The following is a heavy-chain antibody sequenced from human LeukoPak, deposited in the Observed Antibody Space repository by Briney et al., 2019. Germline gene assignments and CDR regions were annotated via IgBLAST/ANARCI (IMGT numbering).Heavy chain of an antibody. V-gene: IGHV3-9*01. CDR1: GFTFDDYA. D-gene: IGHD6-13*01. J-gene: IGHJ6*02. CDR3: ARVRTSSSWPHYYYGMDV. CDR2: ISWNSGSI. Sequence: GGSLRLSCAASGFTFDDYAMHWVRQAPGKGLEWVSGISWNSGSIGYADSVKGRFTISRDNAKNSLYLQMNSLRAEDTAVYYCARVRTSSSWPHYYYGMDVWGQGTTVTVSS.